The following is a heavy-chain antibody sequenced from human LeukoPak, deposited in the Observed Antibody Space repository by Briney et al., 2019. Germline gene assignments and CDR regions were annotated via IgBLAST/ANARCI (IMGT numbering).Heavy chain of an antibody. Sequence: GGSLRLSCAASGFTFSSYAMHWVRQAPGKGLEWVAVISYDGSNKYYADSVKGRFTISRDNSKNTLYLQMNSLRAEDTAVYYCARDHPPYYCDSSGYYGGSDYWGQGTLVTVSS. CDR1: GFTFSSYA. CDR3: ARDHPPYYCDSSGYYGGSDY. D-gene: IGHD3-22*01. CDR2: ISYDGSNK. J-gene: IGHJ4*02. V-gene: IGHV3-30*04.